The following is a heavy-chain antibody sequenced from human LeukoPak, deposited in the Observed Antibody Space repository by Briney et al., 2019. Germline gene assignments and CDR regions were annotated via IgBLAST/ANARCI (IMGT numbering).Heavy chain of an antibody. V-gene: IGHV3-23*01. J-gene: IGHJ4*02. CDR1: GFTFSSYG. D-gene: IGHD3-22*01. CDR3: AKDPYDSSGYYYAH. CDR2: ISGSGGST. Sequence: PGGSLRLSCAASGFTFSSYGMSWVRQAPGKGLEWVSAISGSGGSTYYADSVKGRFTISRDNSKNTLYLQMNSLRAEDTAVYYCAKDPYDSSGYYYAHWGQGTLVTVSS.